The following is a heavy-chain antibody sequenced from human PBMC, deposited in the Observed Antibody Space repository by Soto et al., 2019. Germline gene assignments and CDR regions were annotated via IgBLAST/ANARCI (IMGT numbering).Heavy chain of an antibody. Sequence: QVQLVQSGAEVKKPVASVKVSCKASGYTFTSYYMHWVRQAPGQGLEWMGIINPSGGSTSYAQKFPGGATMTRDTSTSTVYRELRSLRSEDTAVYYCARALGDIVLMAGGGYYFDYWGQGTLVTVSS. J-gene: IGHJ4*02. CDR2: INPSGGST. V-gene: IGHV1-46*03. CDR3: ARALGDIVLMAGGGYYFDY. CDR1: GYTFTSYY. D-gene: IGHD2-8*01.